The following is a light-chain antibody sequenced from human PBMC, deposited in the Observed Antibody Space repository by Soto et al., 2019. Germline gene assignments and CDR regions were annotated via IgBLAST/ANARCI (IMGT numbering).Light chain of an antibody. Sequence: QSVLTQPPSVSGAPGQRVAISCTGSRSNIGAGYDVHWYQQLPGTAPKLLIYGNINRPSGVPDRFSGSKSGTSASLAITGLLAEDGGDYYCQSYDNSLSGPYVFGTGTKVTVL. J-gene: IGLJ1*01. V-gene: IGLV1-40*01. CDR2: GNI. CDR1: RSNIGAGYD. CDR3: QSYDNSLSGPYV.